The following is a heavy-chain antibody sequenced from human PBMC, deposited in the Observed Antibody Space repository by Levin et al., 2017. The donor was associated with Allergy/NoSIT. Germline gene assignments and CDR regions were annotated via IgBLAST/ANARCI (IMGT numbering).Heavy chain of an antibody. CDR2: ISSSGSST. D-gene: IGHD6-19*01. CDR3: ATIRSSDWSGYLDY. V-gene: IGHV3-23*01. Sequence: GGSLRLSCAVSGFRFSSYGMSWVRHAPGKGLQWVSGISSSGSSTYYADSVKGRFTISRDNSKNMVYLQMNSLRGEDTAVYHCATIRSSDWSGYLDYWGQGTLVTVSS. J-gene: IGHJ4*02. CDR1: GFRFSSYG.